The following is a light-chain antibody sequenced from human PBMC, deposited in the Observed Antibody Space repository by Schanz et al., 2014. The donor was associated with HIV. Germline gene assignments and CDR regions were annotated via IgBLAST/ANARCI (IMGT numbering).Light chain of an antibody. CDR1: QSVSRY. CDR2: DAS. CDR3: QQYGSLPWT. J-gene: IGKJ1*01. Sequence: EIVLTQSPATLSLSPGERATLSCRASQSVSRYLAWYQQKPGQAPRLLIYDASNRATGIPDRFSGGVSGTDFTLTISRVEPEDYAVYYCQQYGSLPWTFGQGTKVEVK. V-gene: IGKV3-20*01.